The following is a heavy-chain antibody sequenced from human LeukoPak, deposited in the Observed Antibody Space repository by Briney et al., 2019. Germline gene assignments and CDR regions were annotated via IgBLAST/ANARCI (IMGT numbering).Heavy chain of an antibody. V-gene: IGHV4-4*07. D-gene: IGHD2-2*01. J-gene: IGHJ5*02. CDR1: GGSISSYY. CDR3: ARQSRFNWFDP. CDR2: IYTSGST. Sequence: SETLSLTCTVSGGSISSYYWSWIRQPAGKGLEWIGRIYTSGSTYYNPSLKSRVTISVDTSKNQFSLKLSSVTAADTAVYYCARQSRFNWFDPWGQGTLVTVSS.